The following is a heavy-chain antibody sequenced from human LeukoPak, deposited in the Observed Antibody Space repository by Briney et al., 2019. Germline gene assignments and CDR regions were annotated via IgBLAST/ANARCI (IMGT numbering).Heavy chain of an antibody. CDR3: ARHDVSAADY. Sequence: PSETLSLTCAVSGYSISSGYYWGWIRQPPGKGLEWIGSIYHSGSTYYNPSLESRVTISVDTSKNQFSLKLSSVTAADTAVYYCARHDVSAADYWGQGTLVTVSS. CDR2: IYHSGST. CDR1: GYSISSGYY. J-gene: IGHJ4*02. D-gene: IGHD3-16*01. V-gene: IGHV4-38-2*01.